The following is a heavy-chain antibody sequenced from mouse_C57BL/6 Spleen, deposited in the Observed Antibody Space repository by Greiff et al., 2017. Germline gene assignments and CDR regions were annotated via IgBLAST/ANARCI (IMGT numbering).Heavy chain of an antibody. CDR2: ISRGSSTI. D-gene: IGHD4-1*01. CDR3: ATGFYAMDY. CDR1: GFTFSDYG. J-gene: IGHJ4*01. V-gene: IGHV5-17*01. Sequence: DVLLVESGGGLVKPGGSLKLSCAASGFTFSDYGMHWVRQAPEQGLEWVAYISRGSSTIYYADTVKGRFTISRDNAKNTLFLQMTRLRSEDTAMYYCATGFYAMDYWGQGTSVTVSS.